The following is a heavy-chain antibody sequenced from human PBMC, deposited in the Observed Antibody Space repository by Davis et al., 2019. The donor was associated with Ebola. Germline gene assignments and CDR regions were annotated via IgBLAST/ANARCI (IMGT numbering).Heavy chain of an antibody. V-gene: IGHV4-59*01. Sequence: GSLRLSCTVSGGSFSTYYWSWVRQPPGKGLEWIGYIYYSGTTHYNPSLRGRVTISVDTSKKHFSLKLGSVTAADTAVYYCARGSQWLGPDYWGQGTLVTVSS. CDR1: GGSFSTYY. CDR2: IYYSGTT. D-gene: IGHD6-19*01. J-gene: IGHJ4*02. CDR3: ARGSQWLGPDY.